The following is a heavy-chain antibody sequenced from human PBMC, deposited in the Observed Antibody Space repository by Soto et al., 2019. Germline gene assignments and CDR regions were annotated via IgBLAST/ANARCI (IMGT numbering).Heavy chain of an antibody. CDR3: VRLWADYDILTGPFDY. CDR1: GGSISSYY. V-gene: IGHV4-59*01. D-gene: IGHD3-9*01. Sequence: QVQLQESGPGLVKPSETLSLTCTVSGGSISSYYWSWIRQPPGKGLEWIGYIYYSGSTNYNPSLKSRVTISVDTSKNQFSLKLSSVTAADTAVYYCVRLWADYDILTGPFDYWGQGTLVTVSS. J-gene: IGHJ4*02. CDR2: IYYSGST.